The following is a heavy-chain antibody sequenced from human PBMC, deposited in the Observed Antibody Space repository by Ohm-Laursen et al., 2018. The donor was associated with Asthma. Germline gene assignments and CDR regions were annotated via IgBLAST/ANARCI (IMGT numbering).Heavy chain of an antibody. J-gene: IGHJ6*02. CDR3: ARDSSYYGSGSDYYYGMDV. V-gene: IGHV3-48*02. Sequence: SLRLSCAAPGFTFSSYSMNWVRQAPGKGLEWVSYISSSSSTIYYADSVKGRFTISRDNAKNSLYLQMNSLRDEDTAVYYCARDSSYYGSGSDYYYGMDVWGQGTTVTVSS. CDR1: GFTFSSYS. CDR2: ISSSSSTI. D-gene: IGHD3-10*01.